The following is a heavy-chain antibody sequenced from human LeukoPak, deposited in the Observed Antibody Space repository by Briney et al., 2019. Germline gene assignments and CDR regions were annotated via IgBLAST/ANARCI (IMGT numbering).Heavy chain of an antibody. Sequence: SETLSLTCTVSGGSISSGGHYWSWIRQHPGKGLEWIGYIYYSGSTYYNPSLKSRVTISVDTSKNQFSLKLSSVTAADTAVYYCARDRGYSSPGWFDPWGQGTLVTVSS. V-gene: IGHV4-31*03. CDR2: IYYSGST. J-gene: IGHJ5*02. CDR1: GGSISSGGHY. CDR3: ARDRGYSSPGWFDP. D-gene: IGHD6-13*01.